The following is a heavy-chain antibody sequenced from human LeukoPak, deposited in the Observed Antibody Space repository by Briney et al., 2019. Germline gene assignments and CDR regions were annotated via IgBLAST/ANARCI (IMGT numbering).Heavy chain of an antibody. V-gene: IGHV3-23*01. D-gene: IGHD2-21*01. Sequence: GGSLRLSCATSGFTFSNYAVSGVRQAPGEGLEWVSSISGSGGSTYYADSVKGRFTISRDNSKNTLYLQMNSLRAEDTAVYYCGVVPGSGHWGQGTLVTVSS. J-gene: IGHJ1*01. CDR2: ISGSGGST. CDR3: GVVPGSGH. CDR1: GFTFSNYA.